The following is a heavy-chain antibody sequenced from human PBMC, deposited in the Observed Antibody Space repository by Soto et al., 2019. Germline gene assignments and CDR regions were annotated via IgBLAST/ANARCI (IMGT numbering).Heavy chain of an antibody. CDR1: GASISSGGYY. D-gene: IGHD2-2*01. J-gene: IGHJ6*02. CDR3: AVSRDGYSMDV. V-gene: IGHV4-31*03. Sequence: TLSLTCTVSGASISSGGYYCSWIRQHPGKGLEWIGYIYYSGSTYYNPSLKSRVTISVDTSKDQFSLKLSSVTAADTAVYYCAVSRDGYSMDVWGQGTTVTVSS. CDR2: IYYSGST.